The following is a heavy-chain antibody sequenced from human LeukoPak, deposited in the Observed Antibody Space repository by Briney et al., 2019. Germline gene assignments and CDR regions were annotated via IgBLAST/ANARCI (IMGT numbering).Heavy chain of an antibody. CDR3: ARSPSMVRGVIGNWFDP. CDR2: ISSNGGST. D-gene: IGHD3-10*01. CDR1: GFTFSSYA. Sequence: GGSLRLSCAASGFTFSSYAMHWVRQAPGKGLEYVSAISSNGGSTYYANSVKGRLTISRDNSKNTLYLQMGSLRAEDMAVYYCARSPSMVRGVIGNWFDPWGQGTLVTVSS. V-gene: IGHV3-64*01. J-gene: IGHJ5*02.